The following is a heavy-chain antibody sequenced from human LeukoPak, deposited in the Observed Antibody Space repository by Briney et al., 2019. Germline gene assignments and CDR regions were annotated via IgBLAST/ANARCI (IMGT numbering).Heavy chain of an antibody. Sequence: GGSLRLSCAASGFTFSIYSMNWVRQAPGKGLEWVSSISSSSSYIFYTDSVKGRFTISRDNAKNSLYLQMNSLRAEDKAVDYCAREQHSGSYYSPNAFDIWGQGTMVTVSS. CDR3: AREQHSGSYYSPNAFDI. J-gene: IGHJ3*02. V-gene: IGHV3-21*01. CDR2: ISSSSSYI. D-gene: IGHD1-26*01. CDR1: GFTFSIYS.